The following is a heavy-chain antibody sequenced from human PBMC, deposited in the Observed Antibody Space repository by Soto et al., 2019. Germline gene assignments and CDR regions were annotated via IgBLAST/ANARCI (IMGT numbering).Heavy chain of an antibody. D-gene: IGHD5-12*01. J-gene: IGHJ6*02. V-gene: IGHV3-53*01. CDR2: IYSGGST. CDR1: GFTVSSNY. Sequence: GKSQRLSCAACGFTVSSNYMSWVRQAPGKGLEWVSVIYSGGSTYYADSVKGRFTISRDNSKNTLYLQMNSLRAEDTAVYYCARDLVAYGMDVWGQGTTVTVSS. CDR3: ARDLVAYGMDV.